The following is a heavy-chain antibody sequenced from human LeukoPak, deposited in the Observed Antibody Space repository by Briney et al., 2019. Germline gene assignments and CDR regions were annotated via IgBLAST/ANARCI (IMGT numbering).Heavy chain of an antibody. Sequence: PGGSLRLSCAASGFTFSSYGMHWVRQAPGKGLEWVAFIRYHGNDGDYADSVRGRFTISRDNSKSTLSLQMNSLRAEDTAIYYCATYRQVLLPFESWGQGTLVTVSS. CDR2: IRYHGNDG. V-gene: IGHV3-30*02. CDR3: ATYRQVLLPFES. J-gene: IGHJ4*02. CDR1: GFTFSSYG. D-gene: IGHD2-8*02.